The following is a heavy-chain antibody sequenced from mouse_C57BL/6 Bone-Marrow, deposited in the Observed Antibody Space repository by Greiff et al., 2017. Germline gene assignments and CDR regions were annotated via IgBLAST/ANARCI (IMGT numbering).Heavy chain of an antibody. V-gene: IGHV1-55*01. CDR1: GYTFTSYW. D-gene: IGHD2-2*01. CDR3: ARGDGYDPRYFDV. CDR2: IYPGSGST. Sequence: QVQLQQPGAELVKPGASVKMSCKASGYTFTSYWITWVKQRPGQGLEWIGDIYPGSGSTNYNAKFKSKATLTADTSSSTAYMQLSSLTSEYSAVSCCARGDGYDPRYFDVWGTGTTVTVAS. J-gene: IGHJ1*03.